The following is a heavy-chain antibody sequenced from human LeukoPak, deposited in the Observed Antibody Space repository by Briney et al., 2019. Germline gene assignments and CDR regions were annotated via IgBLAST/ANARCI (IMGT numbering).Heavy chain of an antibody. CDR3: ARVLGCRSTSCYNWFDP. CDR1: GGSFSGYY. V-gene: IGHV4-34*01. J-gene: IGHJ5*02. D-gene: IGHD2-2*01. CDR2: INHSGST. Sequence: PSETLSLTCAVYGGSFSGYYWSWIRQPPGKGLEWIGEINHSGSTNYNPSLKSRVTISVDTSKNQFSLKLSSVTAADTAVYYCARVLGCRSTSCYNWFDPWGQGTLVTVSS.